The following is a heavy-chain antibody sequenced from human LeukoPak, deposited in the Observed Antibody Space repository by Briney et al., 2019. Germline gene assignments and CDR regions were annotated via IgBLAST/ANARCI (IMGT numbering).Heavy chain of an antibody. CDR3: AKDFRGRDSSGGDDAFDI. J-gene: IGHJ3*02. Sequence: HPGGSLRLSCAASGFTFSSYEMNWVRQAPGKGLEWVAFIRYDGSNKYYADSVKGRFTISRDNSKNTLYLQMNSLRAEDTAVYYCAKDFRGRDSSGGDDAFDIWGQGTMVTVSS. V-gene: IGHV3-30*02. CDR2: IRYDGSNK. CDR1: GFTFSSYE. D-gene: IGHD3-22*01.